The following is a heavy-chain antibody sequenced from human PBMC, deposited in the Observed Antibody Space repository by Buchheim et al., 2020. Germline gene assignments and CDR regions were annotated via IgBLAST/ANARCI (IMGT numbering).Heavy chain of an antibody. D-gene: IGHD3-22*01. CDR3: ARHTGYYDSENKYFDY. Sequence: QLQLQESGPGLVKPSETLSLTCTVSGGSISSSSYYWGWIRQPPGKGLEWIGSIYYSGSTYYNPSLKSRVTISVDTSKNQFSLKLSSVTAADTAVYYCARHTGYYDSENKYFDYWGQGTL. V-gene: IGHV4-39*01. CDR1: GGSISSSSYY. J-gene: IGHJ4*02. CDR2: IYYSGST.